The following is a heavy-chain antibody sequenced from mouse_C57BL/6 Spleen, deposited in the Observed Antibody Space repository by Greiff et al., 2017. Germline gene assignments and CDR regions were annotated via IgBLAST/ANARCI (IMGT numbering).Heavy chain of an antibody. CDR2: IDPSDSYT. Sequence: VQLQQPGAELVMPGASVKLSCKASGYTFTSYWMHWVKQRPGQGLEWIGEIDPSDSYTNYNQKFKGKSTLTVDKSSSTAYMQLSSLTSEDSAVYYCARGGNYVVDYWGQGTTLTVSS. D-gene: IGHD2-1*01. CDR3: ARGGNYVVDY. CDR1: GYTFTSYW. J-gene: IGHJ2*01. V-gene: IGHV1-69*01.